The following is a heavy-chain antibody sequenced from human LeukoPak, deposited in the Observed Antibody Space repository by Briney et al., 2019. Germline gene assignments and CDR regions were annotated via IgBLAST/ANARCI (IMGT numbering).Heavy chain of an antibody. CDR2: INHSGST. V-gene: IGHV4-34*01. CDR1: GGSFSGYY. J-gene: IGHJ5*02. D-gene: IGHD2-2*01. Sequence: PSETLSLTCAVYGGSFSGYYWSWIRQPPGKGLEWIGEINHSGSTNYNPSLKSRVTISVDTSKNQFSLKLSSVTAADTAVYYCARGGYCSSTSCSRAWFDPWGQGTLVTVSS. CDR3: ARGGYCSSTSCSRAWFDP.